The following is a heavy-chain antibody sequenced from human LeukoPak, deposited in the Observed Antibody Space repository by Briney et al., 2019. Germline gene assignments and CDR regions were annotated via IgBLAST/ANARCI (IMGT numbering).Heavy chain of an antibody. J-gene: IGHJ3*02. Sequence: SVKVSCKASGGTFSSYAISWVRQAPGQGLEWMGGIIPIFGTANYAQKFQGRVTIAADESTSTAYMELSSLRSEDTAVYYCVRGFPRDAFDIWGQGTMVTVSS. CDR3: VRGFPRDAFDI. CDR2: IIPIFGTA. V-gene: IGHV1-69*13. CDR1: GGTFSSYA.